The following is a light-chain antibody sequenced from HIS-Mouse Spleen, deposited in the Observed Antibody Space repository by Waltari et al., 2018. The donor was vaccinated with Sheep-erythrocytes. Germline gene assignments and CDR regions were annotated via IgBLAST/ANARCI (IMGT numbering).Light chain of an antibody. Sequence: QSVLTQPPSASGTPGQRVTTSCSGSSSNIGRNTVNWYQQLPGTAPKLLIYSNNQRPSGVPYRFSGSKSGTSASLAISGLQSEDEADYYCAAWDDSLNGPVFGGGTKLTVL. V-gene: IGLV1-44*01. J-gene: IGLJ3*02. CDR3: AAWDDSLNGPV. CDR1: SSNIGRNT. CDR2: SNN.